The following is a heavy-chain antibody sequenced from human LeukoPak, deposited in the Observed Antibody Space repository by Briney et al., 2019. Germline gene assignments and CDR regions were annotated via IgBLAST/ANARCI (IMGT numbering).Heavy chain of an antibody. CDR3: ARGPRYCSSTSCSTFGY. CDR1: GGSFSGYY. D-gene: IGHD2-2*01. CDR2: INHSGST. Sequence: PSETLSLTCAVYGGSFSGYYWSWIRQPPGKGLEWIGEINHSGSTNYSPSLKSRVTISVDTSKNQFSLKLSSVTAADTAVYYCARGPRYCSSTSCSTFGYWGQGTLVTVSS. V-gene: IGHV4-34*01. J-gene: IGHJ4*02.